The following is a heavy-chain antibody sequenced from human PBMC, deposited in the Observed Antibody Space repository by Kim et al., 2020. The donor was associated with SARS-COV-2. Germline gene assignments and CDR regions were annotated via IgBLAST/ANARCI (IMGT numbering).Heavy chain of an antibody. Sequence: ASVKVSCKASGYTFTSYYMHWVRQAPGQGLEWMGIINPSGGSTSYAQKFQGRVTMTRDTSTSTVYMELSSLRSEDTAVYYCARDREMATIQGRYFDYWGQGTLVTVSS. CDR3: ARDREMATIQGRYFDY. J-gene: IGHJ4*02. D-gene: IGHD5-12*01. CDR2: INPSGGST. V-gene: IGHV1-46*01. CDR1: GYTFTSYY.